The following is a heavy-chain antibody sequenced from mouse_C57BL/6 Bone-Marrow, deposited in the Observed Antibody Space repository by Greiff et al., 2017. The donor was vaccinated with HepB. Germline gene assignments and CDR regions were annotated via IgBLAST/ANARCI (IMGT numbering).Heavy chain of an antibody. Sequence: EVKLQESGGGLVQPGGSLKLSCAASGFTFSDYGMAWVRQAPRKGPEWVAFISNLAYSIYYADTVTGRFTISRENAENTLYLEMSSLRSEDTAMYYCARKGDYYGSSYWYFDVWGTGTTVTVSS. CDR3: ARKGDYYGSSYWYFDV. CDR1: GFTFSDYG. D-gene: IGHD1-1*01. CDR2: ISNLAYSI. V-gene: IGHV5-15*01. J-gene: IGHJ1*03.